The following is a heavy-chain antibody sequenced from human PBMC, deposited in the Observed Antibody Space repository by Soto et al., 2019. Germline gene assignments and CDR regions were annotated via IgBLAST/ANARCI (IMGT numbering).Heavy chain of an antibody. J-gene: IGHJ6*02. V-gene: IGHV1-8*01. D-gene: IGHD1-1*01. CDR3: ARARNWYGMDV. CDR1: GYTFTSYD. Sequence: QVQLVQSGAEVKKPGASVKVSCKASGYTFTSYDINSVRQATGQGIEWMGWMNPTSGNTVYAQKFQDRVTMTRNTNISTAYMELSSLRSEDTALYYCARARNWYGMDVCGQGTTVTVSS. CDR2: MNPTSGNT.